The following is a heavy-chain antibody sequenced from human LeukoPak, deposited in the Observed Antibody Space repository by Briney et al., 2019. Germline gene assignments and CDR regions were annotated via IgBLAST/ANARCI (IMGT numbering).Heavy chain of an antibody. CDR3: AKLSGYRSGWYDY. CDR1: GFTFDDYA. CDR2: ISWNSGSI. Sequence: GGSLRLSCAASGFTFDDYAMHWVRQAPGKGLEWVSGISWNSGSIGYADSVKGRFTISRDNAKNSLYLQMNSLRAEDTALYYCAKLSGYRSGWYDYWGQGTLVTVSS. V-gene: IGHV3-9*01. J-gene: IGHJ4*02. D-gene: IGHD6-19*01.